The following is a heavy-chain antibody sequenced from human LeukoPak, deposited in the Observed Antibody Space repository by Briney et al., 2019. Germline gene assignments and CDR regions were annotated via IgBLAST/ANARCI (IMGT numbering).Heavy chain of an antibody. D-gene: IGHD1-26*01. CDR2: FYAGGTT. J-gene: IGHJ4*02. CDR3: ARGIVGATTSVYFDY. V-gene: IGHV3-53*01. Sequence: GGSLRLSCAASGFTVSSNFMYWLRQAPGKGLEWVSVFYAGGTTHHADSVKGRFTISRDNFRNTLYLQMNSLRAEDTAVYCCARGIVGATTSVYFDYWGQGTLVTVSS. CDR1: GFTVSSNF.